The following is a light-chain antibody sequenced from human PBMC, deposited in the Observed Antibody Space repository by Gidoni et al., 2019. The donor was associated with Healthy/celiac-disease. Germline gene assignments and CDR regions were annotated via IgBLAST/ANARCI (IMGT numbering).Light chain of an antibody. CDR3: SSYTSSSTQV. CDR1: ISDVCGYNY. V-gene: IGLV2-14*01. J-gene: IGLJ3*02. CDR2: EVS. Sequence: QSALTQPASVSGSPGPSITISCTGTISDVCGYNYVAWYQQHPGKAPKLMIYEVSNRPPGVSNRFSGSKSGNTASLTISGLQAEDEADYYCSSYTSSSTQVFGGGTKLTVL.